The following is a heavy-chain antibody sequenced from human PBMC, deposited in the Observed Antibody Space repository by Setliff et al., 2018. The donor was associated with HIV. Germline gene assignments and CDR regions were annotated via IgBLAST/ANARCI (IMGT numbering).Heavy chain of an antibody. V-gene: IGHV4-39*01. CDR1: GVSVSGTAYY. Sequence: SETLSLTCTVSGVSVSGTAYYWAWIRQPPGRGLEWIGNIYYTGNTNYNSSLKSRISMSMVASKKQIFLKLSTVSAADTAVYYCARQQGDSRGFYPHFDYWGQGRLVT. CDR2: IYYTGNT. J-gene: IGHJ4*02. D-gene: IGHD3-22*01. CDR3: ARQQGDSRGFYPHFDY.